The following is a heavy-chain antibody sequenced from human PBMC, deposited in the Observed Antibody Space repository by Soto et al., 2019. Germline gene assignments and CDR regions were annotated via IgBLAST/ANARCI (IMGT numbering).Heavy chain of an antibody. CDR2: IIPIFGTA. D-gene: IGHD2-2*01. V-gene: IGHV1-69*12. CDR3: ARHVPAAGYYYGMDV. J-gene: IGHJ6*02. CDR1: GGTFSSYA. Sequence: QVQLVQSGAEVKKPGSSVKVSCKASGGTFSSYAISWVRQAPGQGLEWMGGIIPIFGTANYAQKFQGRVTITADESTSAAYMGLSRLRSEDTAVYYCARHVPAAGYYYGMDVWGQGTTVTVSS.